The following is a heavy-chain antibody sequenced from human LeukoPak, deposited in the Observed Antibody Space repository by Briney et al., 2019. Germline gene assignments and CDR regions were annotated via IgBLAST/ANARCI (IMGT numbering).Heavy chain of an antibody. V-gene: IGHV4-30-4*08. CDR2: IYYSGST. CDR3: ARAREGVFDP. CDR1: GGSISSGDYY. Sequence: SETLSLTCTVSGGSISSGDYYWRWIRQPPGKGLEWIGYIYYSGSTYYNPSLKSRVTISVDTSKNQFSLKLSSVTAADTAVYYCARAREGVFDPWGQGTLVTVSS. J-gene: IGHJ5*02.